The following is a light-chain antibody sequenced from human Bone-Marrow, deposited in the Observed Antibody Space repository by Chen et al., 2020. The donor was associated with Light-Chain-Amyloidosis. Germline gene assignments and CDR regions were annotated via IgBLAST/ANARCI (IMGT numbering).Light chain of an antibody. CDR3: QSADNSGTYVVI. CDR2: RDT. V-gene: IGLV3-25*03. CDR1: DLPTKY. Sequence: SYELTQPPSVSVSPGQTARITCAGDDLPTKYAYWYQQQPGLAPVLVIHRDTNRPSGTAERFSDSSSGTTATLHISGLQAEAAADYPCQSADNSGTYVVIFGRGTQLTVL. J-gene: IGLJ2*01.